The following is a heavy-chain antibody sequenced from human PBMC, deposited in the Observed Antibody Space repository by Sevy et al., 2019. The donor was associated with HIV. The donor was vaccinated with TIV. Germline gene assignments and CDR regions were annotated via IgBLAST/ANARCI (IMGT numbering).Heavy chain of an antibody. CDR2: ISSRSGTI. J-gene: IGHJ4*02. D-gene: IGHD1-1*01. V-gene: IGHV3-48*01. CDR1: GITLSNYG. Sequence: GGSLRLSCAASGITLSNYGVNWVRQAPGKGLEWVSYISSRSGTIYYADSVKGRFTISRDKAKNTLSLQMNSLRAEDTAVYYWARGGYPRPFDYWGQGTLVTVSS. CDR3: ARGGYPRPFDY.